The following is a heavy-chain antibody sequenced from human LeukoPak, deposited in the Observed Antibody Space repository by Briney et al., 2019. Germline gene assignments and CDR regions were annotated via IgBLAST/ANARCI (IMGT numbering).Heavy chain of an antibody. CDR3: ARHGSRGWFDP. D-gene: IGHD2-15*01. V-gene: IGHV4-34*01. J-gene: IGHJ5*02. CDR2: INHSGST. Sequence: SETLSLTCAVYGGSFSGYYWSWIRQPPGKGLEWIGEINHSGSTNYNPSLKSRVTISVDTSKNQFSLKLSSVTAADTAVYYCARHGSRGWFDPWGQGTLVTVPS. CDR1: GGSFSGYY.